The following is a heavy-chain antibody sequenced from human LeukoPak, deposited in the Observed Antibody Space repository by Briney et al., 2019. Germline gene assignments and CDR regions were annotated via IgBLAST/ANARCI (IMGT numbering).Heavy chain of an antibody. CDR3: TRVPTMTPRYYYYMDV. J-gene: IGHJ6*03. CDR1: GFTFGDYA. D-gene: IGHD3-22*01. Sequence: GRSLRLSCTASGFTFGDYAMSWVRQAPGKGLEWVGFIRSKAYGGTTEYAASVKGRFTISRDDSKSIAYLQMNSLKTEDTAVYYCTRVPTMTPRYYYYMDVWGRGTTVTISS. CDR2: IRSKAYGGTT. V-gene: IGHV3-49*04.